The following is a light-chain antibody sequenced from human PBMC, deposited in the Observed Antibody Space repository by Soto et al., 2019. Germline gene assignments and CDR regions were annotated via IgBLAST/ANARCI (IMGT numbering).Light chain of an antibody. V-gene: IGKV1-9*01. CDR2: AAS. CDR1: QGIGGS. Sequence: DIQLTQSPSFLSASVGDRVTITCRASQGIGGSLAWYQQKPGKAPKLLIYAASTLQSGVPSRFSGSGSVTEFTLSISSLQPEDFATYYCQQHYGYPITFGGGTKVEIK. CDR3: QQHYGYPIT. J-gene: IGKJ4*01.